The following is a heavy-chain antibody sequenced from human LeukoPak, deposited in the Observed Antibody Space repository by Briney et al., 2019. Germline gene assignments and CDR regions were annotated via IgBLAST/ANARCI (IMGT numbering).Heavy chain of an antibody. CDR1: GGSISSGGYS. CDR2: IYHSGST. Sequence: PSETPSLTCAVSGGSISSGGYSWSWIRQPPGKGLEWIGYIYHSGSTYYNPSLKSRVTISVDRSKNQFSLKLSSVTAADTAVYYCARGLDPNWFDPWGQGTLVTVSS. J-gene: IGHJ5*02. V-gene: IGHV4-30-2*01. CDR3: ARGLDPNWFDP.